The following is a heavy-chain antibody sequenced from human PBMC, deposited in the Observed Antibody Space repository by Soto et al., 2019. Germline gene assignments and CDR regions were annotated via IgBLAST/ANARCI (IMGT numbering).Heavy chain of an antibody. CDR2: IYTSGST. D-gene: IGHD1-26*01. J-gene: IGHJ5*02. CDR1: GGSISSYY. Sequence: SETLSLTCTVSGGSISSYYWSWIRQPPGKGLEWIGYIYTSGSTNYNPSLKSRVTMSVDTSKNQFSLKLSSVTAADTAVYYCARDRPKWEHNWFDPWGQGTLVTVSS. V-gene: IGHV4-4*08. CDR3: ARDRPKWEHNWFDP.